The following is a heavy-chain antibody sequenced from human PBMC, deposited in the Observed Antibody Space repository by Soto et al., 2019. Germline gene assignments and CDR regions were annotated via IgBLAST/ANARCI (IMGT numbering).Heavy chain of an antibody. CDR1: GFSFSSYG. CDR2: ISYDGNNK. V-gene: IGHV3-30*18. Sequence: QVQLVESGGGVVQPGRSLRLSCAASGFSFSSYGMHWVRQAPGKGLEWVAVISYDGNNKYYADSVKGRFTISRDNSKNTLYLQMNSLRAEDTAVYYCAQDRDYPSWYFDLWGRGTLVTVSS. CDR3: AQDRDYPSWYFDL. D-gene: IGHD3-10*01. J-gene: IGHJ2*01.